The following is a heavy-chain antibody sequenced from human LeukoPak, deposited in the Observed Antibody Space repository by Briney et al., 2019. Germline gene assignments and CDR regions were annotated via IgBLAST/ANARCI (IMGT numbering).Heavy chain of an antibody. CDR2: ISYDGSNK. CDR3: AKDLYSSSWSFQH. V-gene: IGHV3-30*18. D-gene: IGHD6-13*01. J-gene: IGHJ1*01. Sequence: GGSLRLSCAASGFTFSSYGMHWVRQAPGKGLEWVAVISYDGSNKYYADSVKGRFTISRDNSKNTLYLQMNSLRAEDTAVYYCAKDLYSSSWSFQHWGQGTLVTVSS. CDR1: GFTFSSYG.